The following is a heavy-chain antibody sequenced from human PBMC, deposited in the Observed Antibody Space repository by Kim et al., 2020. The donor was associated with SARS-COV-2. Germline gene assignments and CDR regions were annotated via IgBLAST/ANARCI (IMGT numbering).Heavy chain of an antibody. CDR3: ARLPKYYDFWSGLEDEHFDY. Sequence: SETLSLTCTVSGGSISSSSYYWGWIRQPPGKGLEWIGSIYYSGSTYYNPSLKSRVTISVDTSKNQFSLKLSSVTAADTAVYYWARLPKYYDFWSGLEDEHFDYWGQGTLVTVSS. CDR2: IYYSGST. D-gene: IGHD3-3*01. V-gene: IGHV4-39*01. J-gene: IGHJ4*02. CDR1: GGSISSSSYY.